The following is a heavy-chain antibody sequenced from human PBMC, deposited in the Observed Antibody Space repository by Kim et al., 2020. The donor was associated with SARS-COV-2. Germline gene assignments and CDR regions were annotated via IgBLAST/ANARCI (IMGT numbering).Heavy chain of an antibody. Sequence: QKFQGRVTITADESTSTAYMELSSLRSEDTAVYYCARSPPGQQQLVPGDYWGQGTLVTVSS. V-gene: IGHV1-69*01. CDR3: ARSPPGQQQLVPGDY. D-gene: IGHD6-13*01. J-gene: IGHJ4*02.